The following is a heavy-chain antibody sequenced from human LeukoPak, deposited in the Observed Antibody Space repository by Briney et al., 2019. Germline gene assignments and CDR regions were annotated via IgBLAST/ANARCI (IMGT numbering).Heavy chain of an antibody. CDR2: INNDGSST. Sequence: GGSLRLSCAASGFTFSSYWMHWVRQAPGKGLVWVSRINNDGSSTSYADSVKGRFTISRDNAKNTLHLQMNSLRAEDTAVYYCAENYYDSSGYFGYWGQGTLVTVSS. V-gene: IGHV3-74*01. CDR3: AENYYDSSGYFGY. J-gene: IGHJ4*02. CDR1: GFTFSSYW. D-gene: IGHD3-22*01.